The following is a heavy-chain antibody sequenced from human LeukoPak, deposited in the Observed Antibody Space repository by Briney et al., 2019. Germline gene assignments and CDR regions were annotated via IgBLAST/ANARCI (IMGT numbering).Heavy chain of an antibody. Sequence: GESLEIPCKGSGYSFTSYWIGWVRQMPGKGLEWMGIIYPGDSDTRYSPSFQGQVTISADKSISTAYLQWSSLKASDTAMYYCARHSVAGGWGRAFYIWGQARMLSVRS. CDR1: GYSFTSYW. CDR2: IYPGDSDT. CDR3: ARHSVAGGWGRAFYI. J-gene: IGHJ3*02. D-gene: IGHD6-19*01. V-gene: IGHV5-51*01.